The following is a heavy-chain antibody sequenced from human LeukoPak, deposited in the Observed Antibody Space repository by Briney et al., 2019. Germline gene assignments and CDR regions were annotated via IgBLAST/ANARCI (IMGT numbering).Heavy chain of an antibody. CDR3: ARDYVVSEWLRFVYYYYGMDV. CDR2: IWYDGSNK. V-gene: IGHV3-33*01. CDR1: GFTFSSYG. D-gene: IGHD5-12*01. J-gene: IGHJ6*02. Sequence: GSLRLSCAASGFTFSSYGMHWVRQAPGKGLEWVAVIWYDGSNKYYADSVKGRFTISRDNSKNTLYLQMNSLRAEDTAVYYCARDYVVSEWLRFVYYYYGMDVWGQGTTVTVSS.